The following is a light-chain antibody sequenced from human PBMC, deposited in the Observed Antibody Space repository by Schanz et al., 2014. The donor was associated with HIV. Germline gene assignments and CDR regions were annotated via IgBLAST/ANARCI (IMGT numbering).Light chain of an antibody. V-gene: IGKV1-39*01. J-gene: IGKJ4*01. Sequence: IQMTQSPSSLSASVGDRVTITCRASQTIANFLNWYQQTPGKAPKLLIYGASNVQSGVPSRFSGSGSGTDFTLTISSLQPDDFATYYCQQYNAYPLTFGGGTKVEIK. CDR3: QQYNAYPLT. CDR2: GAS. CDR1: QTIANF.